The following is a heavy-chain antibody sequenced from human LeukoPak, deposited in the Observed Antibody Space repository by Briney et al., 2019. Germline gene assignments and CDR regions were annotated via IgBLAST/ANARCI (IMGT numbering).Heavy chain of an antibody. CDR2: IHYTGST. V-gene: IGHV4-59*01. CDR3: ARGSNYHDSLGYNWFDP. Sequence: PSETLSLTCTVSGGSISSYYWSWLRQTPGKGLEWIGYIHYTGSTNYNPSLKSRVTISLDTSKNQFSLKLSSVTAADTAVYYCARGSNYHDSLGYNWFDPWGQGTLVTVSS. J-gene: IGHJ5*02. CDR1: GGSISSYY. D-gene: IGHD3-22*01.